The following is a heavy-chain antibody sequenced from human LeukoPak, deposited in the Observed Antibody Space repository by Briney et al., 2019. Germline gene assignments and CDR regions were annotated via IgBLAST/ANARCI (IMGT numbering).Heavy chain of an antibody. V-gene: IGHV4-59*01. CDR2: IYYSGST. D-gene: IGHD3-22*01. CDR1: GGSISSYY. J-gene: IGHJ5*02. CDR3: ARDSSGYLGWFDP. Sequence: SETLSLTCTVSGGSISSYYWSWIRQPPGKGLEWIGYIYYSGSTNYNPSLKSRVTISVGTSKNQFSLKLSSVTAADTAVYYCARDSSGYLGWFDPWGQGTLVTVSS.